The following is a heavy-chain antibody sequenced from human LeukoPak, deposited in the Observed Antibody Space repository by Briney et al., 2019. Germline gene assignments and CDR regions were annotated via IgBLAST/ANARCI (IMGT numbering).Heavy chain of an antibody. D-gene: IGHD2/OR15-2a*01. CDR3: AGTRFNSVTLDI. Sequence: GGSLRLSCAASGFPFRNYYMAWVRQTPGKGLEWVASIKPDGSDTNYVDSVRGRFTISRNNAENSLYLQADSLRAEDTALYYCAGTRFNSVTLDIWGQGTMVTVSS. V-gene: IGHV3-7*01. CDR2: IKPDGSDT. J-gene: IGHJ3*02. CDR1: GFPFRNYY.